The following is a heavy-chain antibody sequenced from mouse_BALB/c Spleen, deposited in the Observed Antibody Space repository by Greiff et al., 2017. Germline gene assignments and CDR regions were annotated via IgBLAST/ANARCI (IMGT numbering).Heavy chain of an antibody. CDR3: ARDYYGSGMDY. V-gene: IGHV5-6-5*01. J-gene: IGHJ4*01. CDR1: GFTFSSYA. D-gene: IGHD1-1*01. CDR2: ISSGGST. Sequence: EVQRVESGGGLVKPGGSLKLSCAASGFTFSSYAMSWVRQTPEKRLEWVASISSGGSTYYPDSVKGRFTISRDNARNILYLQMSSLRSEDTAMYYCARDYYGSGMDYWGQGTSVTVSS.